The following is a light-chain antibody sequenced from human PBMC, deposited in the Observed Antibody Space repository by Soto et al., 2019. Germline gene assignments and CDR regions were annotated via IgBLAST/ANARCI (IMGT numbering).Light chain of an antibody. CDR3: QQYNSWLIT. CDR1: QSVSSSN. J-gene: IGKJ5*01. V-gene: IGKV3-15*01. Sequence: DIVLTQSPCTLSLSPGDRATLSCRASQSVSSSNLAWYQQKPGQAPRLLIYGASTRATGIPARFSGSGSGTEFTLTISSLQSEDFAVYYCQQYNSWLITFGQGTRLEIK. CDR2: GAS.